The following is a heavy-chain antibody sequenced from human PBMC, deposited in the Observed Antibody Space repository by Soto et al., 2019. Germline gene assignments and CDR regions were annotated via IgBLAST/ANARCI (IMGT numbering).Heavy chain of an antibody. D-gene: IGHD6-6*01. CDR1: GFTFSSYG. J-gene: IGHJ4*02. V-gene: IGHV3-30*18. CDR3: AKDLGIAARTSLFDY. Sequence: GGSLRLSCAASGFTFSSYGMHWVRQAPGKGLEWVAVISYDGSNKYYADSVKGRFTISRDNSKNTLYLQMNSLRAEDTAVYYCAKDLGIAARTSLFDYWGQGTLVTVSS. CDR2: ISYDGSNK.